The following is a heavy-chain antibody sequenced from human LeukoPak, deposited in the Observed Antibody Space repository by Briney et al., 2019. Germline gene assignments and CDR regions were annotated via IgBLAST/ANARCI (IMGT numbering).Heavy chain of an antibody. Sequence: GGSLRLSCAASGFTFSRHWMTWVRQAPEKGLEWVANIKHDGSEKNYVDSVKGRFTISRDNAKNSLYLQMNSLRAEDTAVYYCATPLDYYDRSDSHQGGDWGQGTLVTVS. V-gene: IGHV3-7*03. CDR2: IKHDGSEK. CDR1: GFTFSRHW. CDR3: ATPLDYYDRSDSHQGGD. J-gene: IGHJ4*02. D-gene: IGHD3-22*01.